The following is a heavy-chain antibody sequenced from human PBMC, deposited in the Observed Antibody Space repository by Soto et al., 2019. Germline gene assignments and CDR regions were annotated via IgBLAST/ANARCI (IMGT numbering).Heavy chain of an antibody. CDR2: IDGSGGDT. V-gene: IGHV3-23*01. D-gene: IGHD2-21*02. J-gene: IGHJ1*01. CDR3: AKVFFFGDDVETSPFYF. CDR1: GFSFSSYA. Sequence: GGSLRLSCAASGFSFSSYAMAWVHQAPGTGLEWVSVIDGSGGDTSFADSVKGRFSISRDNSKKMLYLHMNSLRAEDTARYFCAKVFFFGDDVETSPFYF.